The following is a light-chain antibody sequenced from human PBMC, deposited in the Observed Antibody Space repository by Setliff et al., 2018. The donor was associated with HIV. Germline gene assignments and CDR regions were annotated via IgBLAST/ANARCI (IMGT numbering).Light chain of an antibody. Sequence: DIVMTQSPDSLAVSLGERATINCRSSQSVLYSSNNENFLAWYQQKPGQPPKLLISWSSTRESGVPDRFSGSGSGTHFTLTISSLQAEDVAVYYCQQYYTTPPTFGQGTKVDNK. J-gene: IGKJ1*01. CDR1: QSVLYSSNNENF. CDR3: QQYYTTPPT. V-gene: IGKV4-1*01. CDR2: WSS.